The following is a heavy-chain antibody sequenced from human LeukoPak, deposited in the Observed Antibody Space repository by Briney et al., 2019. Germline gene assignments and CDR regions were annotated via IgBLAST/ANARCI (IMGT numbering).Heavy chain of an antibody. CDR2: INPSGGST. V-gene: IGHV1-46*01. CDR1: GYTFTSYY. D-gene: IGHD3-22*01. J-gene: IGHJ4*02. CDR3: AREANYYDSSGPEFDY. Sequence: ASVKVSCKASGYTFTSYYMHWVRQAPGQGLDWMGIINPSGGSTSYAQKFQGRVTMTRDTSTSTVYMELSSLRSEDTAVYYCAREANYYDSSGPEFDYWGQGTLVTVSS.